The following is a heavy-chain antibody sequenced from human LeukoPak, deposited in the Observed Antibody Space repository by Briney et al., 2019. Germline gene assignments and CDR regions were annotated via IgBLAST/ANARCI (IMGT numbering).Heavy chain of an antibody. Sequence: PGGSLRLSCSASGFTFSSFAMHWVRQAPGKGLQWVAVMSNDGRNKDYADSVKGRFTISRDNSKNTLFLQMNSLKPEDTAEYYCAKNLLLEWTSQGGSFDKWGQGTLVSVSP. D-gene: IGHD1-1*01. V-gene: IGHV3-30*04. J-gene: IGHJ3*02. CDR2: MSNDGRNK. CDR3: AKNLLLEWTSQGGSFDK. CDR1: GFTFSSFA.